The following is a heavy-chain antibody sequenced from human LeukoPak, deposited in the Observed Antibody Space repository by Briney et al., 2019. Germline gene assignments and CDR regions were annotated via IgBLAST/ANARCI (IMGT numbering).Heavy chain of an antibody. Sequence: ASVKVSCKASGYTFTSYGISWVRQAPGQGLEWMGWISGYNGNTNYAQKLQGRFTISRDNSKNTLYLQMNSLRAEDTAVYYCARDPDDFWSGYQGGFDYWGQGTLVTVSS. CDR3: ARDPDDFWSGYQGGFDY. CDR2: ISGYNGNT. J-gene: IGHJ4*02. D-gene: IGHD3-3*01. CDR1: GYTFTSYG. V-gene: IGHV1-18*01.